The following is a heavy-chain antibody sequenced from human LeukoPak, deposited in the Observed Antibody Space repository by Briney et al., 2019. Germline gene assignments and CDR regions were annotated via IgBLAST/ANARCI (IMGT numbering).Heavy chain of an antibody. D-gene: IGHD3-22*01. CDR2: IIPIFGTA. J-gene: IGHJ4*02. CDR3: ARAPYYYDSSGYSDY. Sequence: SVKVSCKASGGTFSSYAISWVRQAPGQGLEWMGGIIPIFGTANYAQKFQGRVTITTDESTSTAYMELSSLRSEDTAVYYCARAPYYYDSSGYSDYWGQGTLVTVSP. V-gene: IGHV1-69*05. CDR1: GGTFSSYA.